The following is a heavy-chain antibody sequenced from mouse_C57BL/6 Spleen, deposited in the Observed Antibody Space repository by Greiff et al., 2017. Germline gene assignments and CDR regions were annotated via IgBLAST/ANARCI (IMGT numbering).Heavy chain of an antibody. CDR1: GFNIKDYY. CDR3: TTFITTVVATEYFDV. CDR2: IDPEDGDT. Sequence: EVQLQESGAELVRPGASVKLSCTASGFNIKDYYMHWVKQRPEQGLEWIGRIDPEDGDTEYAPKFQGKATMTADTSSNTAYLQLSSLTSEDTAVYYCTTFITTVVATEYFDVWGTGTTVTVSS. J-gene: IGHJ1*03. V-gene: IGHV14-1*01. D-gene: IGHD1-1*01.